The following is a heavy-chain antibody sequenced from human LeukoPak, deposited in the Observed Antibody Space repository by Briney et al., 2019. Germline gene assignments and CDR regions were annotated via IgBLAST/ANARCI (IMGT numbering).Heavy chain of an antibody. CDR3: ARGLPPPPWGAVAGIDDY. V-gene: IGHV1-8*02. J-gene: IGHJ4*02. CDR2: MNPNSGNT. Sequence: ASVKVSCKASGGTFSSYAISWVRQATGQGLEWMGWMNPNSGNTGYAQKFQGRVTMTRNTSISTAYMELSSLRSEDTAVYYCARGLPPPPWGAVAGIDDYWGQGTLVTVSS. D-gene: IGHD6-19*01. CDR1: GGTFSSYA.